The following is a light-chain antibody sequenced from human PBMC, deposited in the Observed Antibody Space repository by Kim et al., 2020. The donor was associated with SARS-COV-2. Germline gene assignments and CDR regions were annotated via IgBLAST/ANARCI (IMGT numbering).Light chain of an antibody. CDR1: QSVSSSY. CDR3: QQYSSSPIT. J-gene: IGKJ5*01. V-gene: IGKV3-20*01. CDR2: GAS. Sequence: SPGERATLSCSASQSVSSSYLAWYQQKPGQAPRLLIYGASSRATGIPDRFSGSGSGTDFTLTISRLEPEDFAVYYCQQYSSSPITFGQGTRLEIK.